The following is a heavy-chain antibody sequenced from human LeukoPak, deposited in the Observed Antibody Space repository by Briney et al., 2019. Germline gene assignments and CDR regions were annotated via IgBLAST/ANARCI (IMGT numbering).Heavy chain of an antibody. CDR2: IGSAGDP. J-gene: IGHJ6*04. Sequence: PGGSLRLSCAASGFTLSRYDMNWVRQATGHGLEWGSSIGSAGDPYYPGSVQGRFTISRENAKNALCLQMNSLTAGDTAVYYCARVFRRFDSRGYYYYDRDGWGKGTTVTVSS. V-gene: IGHV3-13*05. D-gene: IGHD3-10*01. CDR1: GFTLSRYD. CDR3: ARVFRRFDSRGYYYYDRDG.